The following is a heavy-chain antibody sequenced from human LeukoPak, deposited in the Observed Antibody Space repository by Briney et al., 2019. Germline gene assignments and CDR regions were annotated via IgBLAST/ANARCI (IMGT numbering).Heavy chain of an antibody. CDR1: GFTFSSYG. J-gene: IGHJ6*02. CDR3: ARDVGASGDYYYYGMDF. CDR2: IWYDGSNK. Sequence: GGSLRLSCAASGFTFSSYGMHWVRQAPGKGLEWVAVIWYDGSNKYYADSVKGRFTISRDNSKNTLYLQMNSLRAEDTAVYYCARDVGASGDYYYYGMDFWAQGTRVTVSS. D-gene: IGHD2-15*01. V-gene: IGHV3-33*01.